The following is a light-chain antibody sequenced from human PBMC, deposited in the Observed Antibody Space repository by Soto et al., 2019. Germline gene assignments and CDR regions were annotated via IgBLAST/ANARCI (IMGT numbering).Light chain of an antibody. CDR2: GNN. CDR1: DSNIGENFD. J-gene: IGLJ3*02. Sequence: QSVLTQPPSVSGAPGQRVTISCTGSDSNIGENFDVHWYQQLPGTAPKLLIYGNNNRPSGVPDRFSASRSGTSASLAITGLQAEDEADYYCQSYASGLSGSVFGGGTKLTVL. CDR3: QSYASGLSGSV. V-gene: IGLV1-40*01.